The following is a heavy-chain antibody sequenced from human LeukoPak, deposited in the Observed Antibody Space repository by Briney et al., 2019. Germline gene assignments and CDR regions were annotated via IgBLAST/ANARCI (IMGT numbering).Heavy chain of an antibody. J-gene: IGHJ4*02. V-gene: IGHV4-39*01. CDR1: GGSISSSTYY. Sequence: SETLSLTCTVSGGSISSSTYYWGWIRQPPGKGLEWIGSISYSGNIYYNPSLKSRVTISVVTSKNQFSLKLNSVTAADTAVYYCARQRRLELPDYWGQGTLVTVSS. CDR2: ISYSGNI. CDR3: ARQRRLELPDY. D-gene: IGHD3-16*01.